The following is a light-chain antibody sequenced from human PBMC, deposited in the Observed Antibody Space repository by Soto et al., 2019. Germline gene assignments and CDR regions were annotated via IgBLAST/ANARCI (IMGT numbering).Light chain of an antibody. Sequence: DIQLTQSPSSLSASVIDRVTINCRASQSISTYLNWYQQKPGKAPKLLIYAASSLQSGVPSRFSGSGSGTHFTLTISSLQPEDFATYYCQQTYSTPMAFGLGTKVDIK. CDR1: QSISTY. CDR2: AAS. CDR3: QQTYSTPMA. J-gene: IGKJ1*01. V-gene: IGKV1-39*01.